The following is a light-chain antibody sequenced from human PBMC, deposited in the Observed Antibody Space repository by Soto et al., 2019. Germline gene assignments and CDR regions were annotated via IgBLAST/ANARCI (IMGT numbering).Light chain of an antibody. J-gene: IGKJ4*01. Sequence: EIVLTQSPDTLSLSPGERATLSCRASQTVSSSFLAWYQQKPAQAPRLLIYGASSRATGIPDRFSGSGSGTDFTLTISRLEPEDFVVYYCQRYGSSPAFGGGTKVVIK. CDR3: QRYGSSPA. V-gene: IGKV3-20*01. CDR2: GAS. CDR1: QTVSSSF.